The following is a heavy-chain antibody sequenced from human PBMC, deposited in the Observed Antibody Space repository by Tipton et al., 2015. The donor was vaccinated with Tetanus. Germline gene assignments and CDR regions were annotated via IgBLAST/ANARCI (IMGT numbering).Heavy chain of an antibody. CDR3: VTGTLRYGA. D-gene: IGHD3-9*01. CDR2: LSGSADRT. Sequence: GSLRLSCAASGLNFSTYAMSWVRQAPGKGLEWVSSLSGSADRTFYAGPVKGRFTISRDNAKNSVYLQMNSLRIEDTAVYYCVTGTLRYGAWGQGTLVTVSS. V-gene: IGHV3-23*01. CDR1: GLNFSTYA. J-gene: IGHJ5*02.